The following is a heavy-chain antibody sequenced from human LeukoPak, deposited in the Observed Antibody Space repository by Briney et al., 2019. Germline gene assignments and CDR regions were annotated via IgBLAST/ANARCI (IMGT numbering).Heavy chain of an antibody. CDR3: AKDDSSGYDY. CDR2: IKGDGSST. J-gene: IGHJ4*02. V-gene: IGHV3-74*01. D-gene: IGHD6-19*01. Sequence: GGSLRLSCAASGFTFSSYWMHWVRHTPGKGLVWVSRIKGDGSSTSYADSVKGRFTISRDNAKNTPYLQMNSLRAEDTAVYYCAKDDSSGYDYWGQGTLVTVSS. CDR1: GFTFSSYW.